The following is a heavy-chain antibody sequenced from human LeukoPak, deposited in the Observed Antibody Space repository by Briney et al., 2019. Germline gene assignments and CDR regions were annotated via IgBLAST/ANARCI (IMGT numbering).Heavy chain of an antibody. CDR3: ARDPVMARGVDMDV. CDR2: ISSNGGST. V-gene: IGHV3-64*01. J-gene: IGHJ6*03. CDR1: GFTFSSYA. Sequence: PGGSLRLSCAASGFTFSSYAMHWVRQAPGKGLEYVSAISSNGGSTYYANSVKGRFTISRDNSKNTLYLQMNSLRAEDTAVYYCARDPVMARGVDMDVWGKGTTVTISS. D-gene: IGHD3-10*01.